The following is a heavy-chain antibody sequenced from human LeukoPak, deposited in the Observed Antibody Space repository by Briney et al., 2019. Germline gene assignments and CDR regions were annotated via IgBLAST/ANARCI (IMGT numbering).Heavy chain of an antibody. J-gene: IGHJ4*02. D-gene: IGHD2-8*01. V-gene: IGHV1-2*02. CDR3: AGPATPGSCSNDVCYLDY. Sequence: GASVKVSCTASAFIFTSFHIHWVRQAPGQGLEWMGWIDPDSGDTKYAQRFQGRVTMTRGTSITTAYMEVSRLTSDDTAVYYCAGPATPGSCSNDVCYLDYWGQGTVVTVSS. CDR2: IDPDSGDT. CDR1: AFIFTSFH.